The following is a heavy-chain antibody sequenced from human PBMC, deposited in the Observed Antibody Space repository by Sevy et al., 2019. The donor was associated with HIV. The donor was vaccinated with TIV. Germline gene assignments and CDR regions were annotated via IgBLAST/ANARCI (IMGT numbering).Heavy chain of an antibody. V-gene: IGHV4-59*01. CDR3: ARVLVGYCSGGSCYKNWFDP. J-gene: IGHJ5*02. Sequence: SETLSLTCTVSGGSISSYYWSWIRQPPGRGLEWIGYIYYSGSTNYNPSLKSRVTISVDTSKNQFSLKLSSVTAADTAVYSCARVLVGYCSGGSCYKNWFDPWGQGTLVTVSS. CDR2: IYYSGST. D-gene: IGHD2-15*01. CDR1: GGSISSYY.